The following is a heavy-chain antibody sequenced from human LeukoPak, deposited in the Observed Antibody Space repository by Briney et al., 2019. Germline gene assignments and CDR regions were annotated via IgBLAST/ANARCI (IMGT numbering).Heavy chain of an antibody. CDR1: GYTLTELS. V-gene: IGHV1-24*01. CDR3: AGGGAGMRYFDWQREYYFDY. Sequence: ASVKVSCKVSGYTLTELSMHWVRQAPGKGLEWMGGFDPEDGETIYAQKFQGRVTMTEDTSTDTAYMELSSLRSEDTAVYYCAGGGAGMRYFDWQREYYFDYWGQGTLVTVSS. J-gene: IGHJ4*02. CDR2: FDPEDGET. D-gene: IGHD3-9*01.